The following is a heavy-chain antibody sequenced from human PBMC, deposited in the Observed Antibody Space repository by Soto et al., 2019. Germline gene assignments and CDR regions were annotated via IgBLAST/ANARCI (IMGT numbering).Heavy chain of an antibody. V-gene: IGHV4-30-2*01. CDR2: IYHSGST. CDR1: GGSISSGGYS. Sequence: SETLSLTCAVSGGSISSGGYSWSWIRQPPGKGLEWIGYIYHSGSTYYNPSLKSGVTISVARSKNQFSLKLSSVTAADTAVYYCARDKYYYDSSGVPGWFDPWGQGTLVTVSS. CDR3: ARDKYYYDSSGVPGWFDP. D-gene: IGHD3-22*01. J-gene: IGHJ5*02.